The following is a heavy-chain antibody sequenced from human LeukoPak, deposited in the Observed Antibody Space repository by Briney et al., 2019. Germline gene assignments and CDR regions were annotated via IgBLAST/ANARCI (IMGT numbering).Heavy chain of an antibody. CDR2: IIPIFGTA. CDR3: ASTTYYYDSSGYYPSPVAFDI. D-gene: IGHD3-22*01. V-gene: IGHV1-69*05. J-gene: IGHJ3*02. Sequence: ASVKVSCKASGGTFSSYAISWVRQAPGQGLEWMGGIIPIFGTANYAQKFQGRVTITTDESTSTAYMELSSLRSEDTAVYYCASTTYYYDSSGYYPSPVAFDIWGQGTMVTVSS. CDR1: GGTFSSYA.